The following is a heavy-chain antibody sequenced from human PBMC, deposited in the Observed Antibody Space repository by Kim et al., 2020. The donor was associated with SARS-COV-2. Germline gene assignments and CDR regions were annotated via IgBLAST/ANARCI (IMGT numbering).Heavy chain of an antibody. V-gene: IGHV3-73*01. J-gene: IGHJ6*02. D-gene: IGHD6-19*01. CDR3: TRLAVVDTYYYYYGMDV. CDR2: IRSKANSYAT. CDR1: GFTFSGSA. Sequence: GGSLRLSCAASGFTFSGSAMHWVRQASGKGLEWVGRIRSKANSYATAYAASVKGRFTISRDDSKNTAYLQMNSLKTEDTAVYYCTRLAVVDTYYYYYGMDVWGQGTTVTVSS.